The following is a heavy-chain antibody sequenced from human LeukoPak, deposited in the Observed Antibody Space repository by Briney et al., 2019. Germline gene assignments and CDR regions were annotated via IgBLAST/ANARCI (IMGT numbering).Heavy chain of an antibody. CDR2: ISGSGGTI. J-gene: IGHJ2*01. D-gene: IGHD1-1*01. V-gene: IGHV3-48*03. Sequence: GGSLRLSCAASGFTFSSYEMNWVRQAPGKGLEWVSYISGSGGTIHYADSLKGRLTISRDNAKNSLYLQMNSLGAEDTAVYYCARLPTNDWYFDLWGRGTLVTVSS. CDR3: ARLPTNDWYFDL. CDR1: GFTFSSYE.